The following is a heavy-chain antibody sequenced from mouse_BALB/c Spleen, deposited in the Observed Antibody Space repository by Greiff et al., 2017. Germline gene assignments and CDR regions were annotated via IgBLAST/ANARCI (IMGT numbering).Heavy chain of an antibody. CDR3: VNWEYAMDY. CDR1: GYAFSSSW. J-gene: IGHJ4*01. V-gene: IGHV1-82*01. D-gene: IGHD4-1*01. Sequence: VQLQQSGPELVKPGASVKISCKASGYAFSSSWMNWVKQRPGQGLEWIGRIYPGDGDTNYNGKFKGKATLTADKSSSTAYMQLSSLTSVDSAVYFCVNWEYAMDYWGQGTSVTVSS. CDR2: IYPGDGDT.